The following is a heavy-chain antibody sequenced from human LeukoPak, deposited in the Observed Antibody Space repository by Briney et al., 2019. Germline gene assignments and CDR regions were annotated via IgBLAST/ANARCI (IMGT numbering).Heavy chain of an antibody. Sequence: QPGRSLRLSCAAPGFTFSSYGMHWVRQAPGKGLEWVAVISYDGSNKYYADSVKGRFTISRDNSKNTLYLQMNSLRAEDTAAYYCAKGGCSGGSCHYGMDVWGQGTTVTVSS. CDR2: ISYDGSNK. CDR1: GFTFSSYG. D-gene: IGHD2-15*01. CDR3: AKGGCSGGSCHYGMDV. J-gene: IGHJ6*02. V-gene: IGHV3-30*18.